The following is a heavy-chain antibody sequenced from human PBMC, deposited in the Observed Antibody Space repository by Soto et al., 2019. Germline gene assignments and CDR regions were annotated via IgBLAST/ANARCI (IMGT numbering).Heavy chain of an antibody. D-gene: IGHD3-22*01. CDR3: ARGHSDTYDRSGYFEMYFDS. CDR1: DGSISSYY. J-gene: IGHJ4*02. V-gene: IGHV4-59*01. CDR2: IYYSGST. Sequence: QVQLQESGPGLVKPSETLSLTCTVSDGSISSYYWSWIRQPPGKGLEWIGYIYYSGSTNYNPSLKSRVTISVDTSKNQFSLKLSSVTAADTAVYYCARGHSDTYDRSGYFEMYFDSWGQGTLVTVSS.